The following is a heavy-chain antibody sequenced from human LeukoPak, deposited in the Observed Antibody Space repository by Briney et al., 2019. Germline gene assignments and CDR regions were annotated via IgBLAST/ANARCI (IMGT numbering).Heavy chain of an antibody. CDR2: ISSGGSTI. CDR3: VRGDQEASEPAFDY. D-gene: IGHD1-14*01. V-gene: IGHV3-48*02. Sequence: PGGSLRLSCAASGFTFSSYSMNWVRQAPGKGLEWVSYISSGGSTIYYADSVRGRFTISRDTAKNSLYLEMNSLRDEDTAMYYCVRGDQEASEPAFDYWGQGTLVTVS. J-gene: IGHJ4*02. CDR1: GFTFSSYS.